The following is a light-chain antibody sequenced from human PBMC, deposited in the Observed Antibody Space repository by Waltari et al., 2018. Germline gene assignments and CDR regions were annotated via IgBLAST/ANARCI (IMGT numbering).Light chain of an antibody. Sequence: QSVLTQPPSASGTPGQRVTVSCSGSSSNIGSTYVYWYQQLPGTAPRLLIYRNTQRPEGVPDRFSGSKSGTSASLAISGLRSEDEADYYCATWDDSLSAWVFGGGTKLTVL. CDR2: RNT. CDR1: SSNIGSTY. V-gene: IGLV1-47*01. CDR3: ATWDDSLSAWV. J-gene: IGLJ3*02.